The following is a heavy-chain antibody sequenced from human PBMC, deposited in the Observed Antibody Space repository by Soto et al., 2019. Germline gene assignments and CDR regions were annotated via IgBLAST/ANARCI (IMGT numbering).Heavy chain of an antibody. Sequence: QVQLVQSGAEVKKPGSSVKVSCEASGGTFSSYSFSWVRQAPGQGLEWMGRVIPILGMANYAQKFQGRVTITADKSXSTXXXELSXLXSXXTXVXXXARGGAVVVXGAVDRHNWFDPWGQGTLVTVSS. V-gene: IGHV1-69*02. CDR2: VIPILGMA. D-gene: IGHD2-15*01. CDR1: GGTFSSYS. CDR3: ARGGAVVVXGAVDRHNWFDP. J-gene: IGHJ5*02.